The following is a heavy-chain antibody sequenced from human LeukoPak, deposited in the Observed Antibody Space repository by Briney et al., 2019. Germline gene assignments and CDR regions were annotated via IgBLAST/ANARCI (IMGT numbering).Heavy chain of an antibody. CDR2: ISTSGST. CDR1: GGSISSYY. CDR3: AKSNGYGLVGI. J-gene: IGHJ3*02. V-gene: IGHV4-4*07. Sequence: PSETLSLTCTVSGGSISSYYWSWIRQPAGKGLESIGHISTSGSTNYNPSLKSRVTISVDTSKNQFSLKLNSVTAADTAVYYCAKSNGYGLVGIWGQGTMVTVSS. D-gene: IGHD3-10*01.